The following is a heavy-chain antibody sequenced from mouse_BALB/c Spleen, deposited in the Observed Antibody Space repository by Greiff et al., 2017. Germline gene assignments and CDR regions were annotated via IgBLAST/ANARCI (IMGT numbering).Heavy chain of an antibody. Sequence: VQLKESGAELVKPGASVKLSCTASGFNIKDTYMHWVKQRPEQGLEWIGRIDPANGNTKYDPKFQGKATITADTSSNTAYLQLSSLTSEDTAVYYYARRVSAVPYYAMDYWGQGTSVTVSS. CDR1: GFNIKDTY. CDR2: IDPANGNT. CDR3: ARRVSAVPYYAMDY. J-gene: IGHJ4*01. V-gene: IGHV14-3*02. D-gene: IGHD6-2*01.